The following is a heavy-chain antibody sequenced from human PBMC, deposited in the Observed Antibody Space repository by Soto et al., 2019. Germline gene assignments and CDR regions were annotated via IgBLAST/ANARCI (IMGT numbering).Heavy chain of an antibody. CDR2: VTATAESA. Sequence: SGGSLRLSCTPFGFNFDSYAMSWVRQSPGKGLEWVSAVTATAESAYYTDSVRGRFIITRDNSDNMLYLQMSSLRVEDTAIYFCARGRYYDSPQDLWSRGTQVTVSS. V-gene: IGHV3-23*01. CDR1: GFNFDSYA. D-gene: IGHD3-10*01. CDR3: ARGRYYDSPQDL. J-gene: IGHJ5*02.